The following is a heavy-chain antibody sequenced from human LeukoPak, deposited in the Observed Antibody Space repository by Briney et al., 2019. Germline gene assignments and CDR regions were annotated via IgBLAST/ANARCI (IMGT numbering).Heavy chain of an antibody. V-gene: IGHV4-4*02. CDR3: ARGTITTVTDS. Sequence: SETLSLTCTVSGGSISSSNWWTWVRQPPGKGLEWVGEIYLRGNTNYNPSLESRATISVDESKTQLSLRLESVTAADTAVYYCARGTITTVTDSWGPGTLVTVSS. CDR1: GGSISSSNW. CDR2: IYLRGNT. J-gene: IGHJ4*02. D-gene: IGHD4-17*01.